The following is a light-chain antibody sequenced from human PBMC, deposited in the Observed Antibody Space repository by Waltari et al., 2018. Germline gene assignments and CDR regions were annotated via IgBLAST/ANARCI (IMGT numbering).Light chain of an antibody. Sequence: DFQMTQSPSSLSASLGDRFTITCRASQSISTYLNWYQQKPGKAPNLLIYAASSLQSGVPSRFSGSGSGTDFTLTISSLQPEDFATYYCQQSYSPLTFGGGTKVEIK. CDR2: AAS. V-gene: IGKV1-39*01. CDR3: QQSYSPLT. J-gene: IGKJ4*01. CDR1: QSISTY.